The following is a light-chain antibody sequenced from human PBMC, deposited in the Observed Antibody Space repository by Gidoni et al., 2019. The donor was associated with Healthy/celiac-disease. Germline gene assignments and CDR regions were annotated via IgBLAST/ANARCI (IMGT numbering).Light chain of an antibody. CDR3: QQSYSTPLT. V-gene: IGKV1-39*01. J-gene: IGKJ4*01. Sequence: DIQMTQSPSSLSASVGDRVTITCRASQSISSYLNWYQQKPGKAPKLLSYAASSLQSGVPSRFSGSGSGTDFTLTISSLQPEDFATYYCQQSYSTPLTCGGGTKVEIK. CDR1: QSISSY. CDR2: AAS.